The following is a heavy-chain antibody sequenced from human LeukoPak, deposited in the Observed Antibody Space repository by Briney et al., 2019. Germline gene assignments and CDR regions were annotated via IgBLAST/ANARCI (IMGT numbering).Heavy chain of an antibody. J-gene: IGHJ4*02. V-gene: IGHV4-39*07. CDR3: ARAEGIYYDSSGYSTFDY. Sequence: PSETLSLTCRVSGASINSGSNYWGWIRQPPGKTLEWIGSIYSSGSTYYNPSLKSRVIIMIDTPKNHFSLTLSSVTAADTAVYYCARAEGIYYDSSGYSTFDYWGQGTLVTVSS. CDR2: IYSSGST. D-gene: IGHD3-22*01. CDR1: GASINSGSNY.